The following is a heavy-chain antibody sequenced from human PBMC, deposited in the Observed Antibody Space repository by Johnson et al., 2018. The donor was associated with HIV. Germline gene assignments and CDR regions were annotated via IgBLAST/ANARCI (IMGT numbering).Heavy chain of an antibody. J-gene: IGHJ3*02. Sequence: EVQLVESGGGLVQPGGSLRLSCAASGFTFSSYAMSWVRQAPGKGLEWVSAISGSGGSTYYADSVKGRFTISRDNSKNTLSLQMNSLRVEDTAVYYCAREARIVVVEPSDAFDIWGQGTMVTVSS. CDR3: AREARIVVVEPSDAFDI. V-gene: IGHV3-23*04. D-gene: IGHD3-22*01. CDR1: GFTFSSYA. CDR2: ISGSGGST.